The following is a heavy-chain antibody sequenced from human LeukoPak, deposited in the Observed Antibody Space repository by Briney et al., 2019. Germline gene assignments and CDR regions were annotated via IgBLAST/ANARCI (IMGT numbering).Heavy chain of an antibody. CDR2: ISTEGSST. V-gene: IGHV3-74*01. CDR3: ARDFDRYYMDV. CDR1: GFTFSSYW. J-gene: IGHJ6*03. Sequence: PGGSLRLSCAASGFTFSSYWIHWVRQAPGKGLVWVSRISTEGSSTSYADSVKGRFTISRDNAKNTLYLQMNSLRAEDTAVYYCARDFDRYYMDVWGKGTTVTVSS.